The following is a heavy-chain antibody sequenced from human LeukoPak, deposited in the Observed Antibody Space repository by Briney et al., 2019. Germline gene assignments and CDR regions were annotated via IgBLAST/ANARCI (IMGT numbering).Heavy chain of an antibody. J-gene: IGHJ4*02. V-gene: IGHV4-34*01. CDR3: ARDRCSGDSCYPYYFDY. CDR2: INHSGST. CDR1: GGSFSGYY. Sequence: KPSETLSLTCAVYGGSFSGYYWSWIRQPPGKGLEWIGEINHSGSTNYNPSLKSRVTISVDTSKNQFSLKLSSVTAADTAVYYCARDRCSGDSCYPYYFDYWGQGTLVTVSS. D-gene: IGHD2-15*01.